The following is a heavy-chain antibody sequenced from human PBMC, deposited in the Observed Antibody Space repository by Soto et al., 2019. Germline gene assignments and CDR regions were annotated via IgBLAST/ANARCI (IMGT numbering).Heavy chain of an antibody. CDR3: ANARGSSTPAPGSY. CDR1: GFTFSSYA. D-gene: IGHD6-13*01. CDR2: ISGSGGDT. V-gene: IGHV3-23*01. J-gene: IGHJ1*01. Sequence: GGSLRLSCAASGFTFSSYAMSWVRQAPGKGLEWVSVISGSGGDTYYADSVKGRFTISRDNSKNTLSLQMNSLRAEDTAVYYCANARGSSTPAPGSYWGQGTLVTVPS.